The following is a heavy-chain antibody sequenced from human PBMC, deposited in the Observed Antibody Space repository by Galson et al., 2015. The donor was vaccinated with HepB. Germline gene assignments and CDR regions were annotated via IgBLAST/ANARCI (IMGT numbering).Heavy chain of an antibody. D-gene: IGHD3-22*01. Sequence: SVKVSCKASGGTFSSYAISWVRQAPGQGLEWVGGIIPIFDTANYAQQFQGRVTITADESTSTAYLELSSLRSEDTAVYYCAGDYYDNYGFSGYWGQGTLVTVSS. CDR2: IIPIFDTA. J-gene: IGHJ4*02. CDR3: AGDYYDNYGFSGY. V-gene: IGHV1-69*13. CDR1: GGTFSSYA.